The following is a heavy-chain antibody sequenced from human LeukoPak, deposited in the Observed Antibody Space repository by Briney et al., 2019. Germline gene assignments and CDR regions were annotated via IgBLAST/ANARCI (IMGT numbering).Heavy chain of an antibody. J-gene: IGHJ4*02. CDR3: ARVEGSRYSYAYDY. CDR2: IHHTGST. D-gene: IGHD5-18*01. V-gene: IGHV4-38-2*02. Sequence: PSETLSLTCTVSGDSISSNFYWGWIRQPPGKGLQWIGIIHHTGSTFYSPSLKSRLTISLDTSQNQFSLRLKSVTAADTAVYYCARVEGSRYSYAYDYWGRGTLVT. CDR1: GDSISSNFY.